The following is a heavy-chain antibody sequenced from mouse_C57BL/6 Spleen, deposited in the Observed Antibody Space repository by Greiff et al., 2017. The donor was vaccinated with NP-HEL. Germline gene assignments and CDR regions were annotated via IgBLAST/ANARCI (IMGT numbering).Heavy chain of an antibody. V-gene: IGHV1-54*01. CDR2: INPGSGGT. D-gene: IGHD2-4*01. Sequence: VQGVESGAELVRPGTSVKVSCKASGYAFTNYLIEWVKQRPGQGLEWIGVINPGSGGTNYNEKFKGKATLTADKSSSTAYMQLSSLTSEDSAVYFCARGDYDAWFAYWGQGTLVTVSA. J-gene: IGHJ3*01. CDR3: ARGDYDAWFAY. CDR1: GYAFTNYL.